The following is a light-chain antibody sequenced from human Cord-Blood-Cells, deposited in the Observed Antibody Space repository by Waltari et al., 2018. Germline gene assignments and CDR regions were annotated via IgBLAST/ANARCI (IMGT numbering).Light chain of an antibody. CDR3: SSYTSSSVV. V-gene: IGLV2-14*01. CDR2: DVS. J-gene: IGLJ2*01. CDR1: RSDVGGYNY. Sequence: QSALTQPASVSGSPGQSLTLPCPGTRSDVGGYNYVSRYPQHPSKAPKLMIYDVSNRPSGVSNRFSGSKSGNTASLTISGLQAEDEADYYCSSYTSSSVVFGGGTKLTVL.